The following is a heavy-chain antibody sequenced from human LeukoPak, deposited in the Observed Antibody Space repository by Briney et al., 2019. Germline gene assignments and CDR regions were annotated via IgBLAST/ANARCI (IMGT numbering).Heavy chain of an antibody. CDR2: INHSGST. CDR3: AREVGCSSTSCYLTYYYYYMGV. J-gene: IGHJ6*03. D-gene: IGHD2-2*01. V-gene: IGHV4-34*01. Sequence: SETLSLTCAVYGGSFSGYYWSWIRQPPGKGLEWIGEINHSGSTNYNPSLKSRVTISVDTSKNQFSLKLSSVTAADTAVYYCAREVGCSSTSCYLTYYYYYMGVWGKGTTVTVSS. CDR1: GGSFSGYY.